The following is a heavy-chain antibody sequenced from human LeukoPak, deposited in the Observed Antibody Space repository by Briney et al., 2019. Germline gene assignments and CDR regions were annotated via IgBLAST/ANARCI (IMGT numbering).Heavy chain of an antibody. CDR1: GFTFGSYA. Sequence: GGSLRLSCAASGFTFGSYAMSWVRQAPGKGLEWVSAISGSGGSTYYADSVKGRFTISRDNSKNTLYLQMNSLRAEDTAVYYCAKDRGLMTTADYWGQGTLVTVSS. J-gene: IGHJ4*02. CDR2: ISGSGGST. D-gene: IGHD4-17*01. V-gene: IGHV3-23*01. CDR3: AKDRGLMTTADY.